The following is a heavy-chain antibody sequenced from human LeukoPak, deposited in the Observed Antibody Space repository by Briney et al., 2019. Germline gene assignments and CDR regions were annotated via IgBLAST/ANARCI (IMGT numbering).Heavy chain of an antibody. D-gene: IGHD2-15*01. V-gene: IGHV3-30*18. CDR3: AKDPRMGVAADTLSPADY. J-gene: IGHJ4*02. Sequence: GRSLRLSCAASGFTFSSYGMHWVRQAPGKGLEWVAVISYDGSNRYYADSVKGRFTISRDNSQNTLYLQMNSLRAEDTAVYYCAKDPRMGVAADTLSPADYWGQGTLVTVSS. CDR2: ISYDGSNR. CDR1: GFTFSSYG.